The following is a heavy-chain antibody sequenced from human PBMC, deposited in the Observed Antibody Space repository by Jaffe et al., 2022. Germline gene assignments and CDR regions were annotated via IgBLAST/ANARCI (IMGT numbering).Heavy chain of an antibody. CDR2: ISYSGRT. CDR1: DGSVNSGSFY. Sequence: VQLQESGPGLVKPSETLSLTCTVSDGSVNSGSFYWSWIWQPPGKGLEWIGFISYSGRTKYNPSLKSRVTISVDTSKNQFSLKLSSVTAADTAVYYCARVEAAASYWFDPWGQGTLVTVSS. V-gene: IGHV4-61*01. CDR3: ARVEAAASYWFDP. J-gene: IGHJ5*02. D-gene: IGHD6-13*01.